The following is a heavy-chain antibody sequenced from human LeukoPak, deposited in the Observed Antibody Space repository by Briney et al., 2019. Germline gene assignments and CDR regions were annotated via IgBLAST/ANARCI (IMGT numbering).Heavy chain of an antibody. D-gene: IGHD2-2*01. CDR2: IYYSGST. V-gene: IGHV4-39*07. Sequence: SETLSLTCTVSGGSISSSSYYWGWIRQPPGKGLEWIGSIYYSGSTYYNPSLKSRVTISVDTSKNQFSLKLSSVTAADTAVYYCARTDPKYCSSTSCYLFDYWGQGTLVTVSS. CDR1: GGSISSSSYY. J-gene: IGHJ4*02. CDR3: ARTDPKYCSSTSCYLFDY.